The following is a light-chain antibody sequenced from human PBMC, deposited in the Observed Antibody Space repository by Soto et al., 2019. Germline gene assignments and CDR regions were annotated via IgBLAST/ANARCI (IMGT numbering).Light chain of an antibody. CDR2: GAS. J-gene: IGKJ1*01. V-gene: IGKV3-20*01. Sequence: DTVLTQSPGTLSLSPGERATLSCRASQSVTSTYLAWYQHRPGQAPRLLIYGASTRATGIPDRFSGRGSGTDVTLTISRLEPEDFAVYYCQQYAYPPWTVGHGTSVEIK. CDR1: QSVTSTY. CDR3: QQYAYPPWT.